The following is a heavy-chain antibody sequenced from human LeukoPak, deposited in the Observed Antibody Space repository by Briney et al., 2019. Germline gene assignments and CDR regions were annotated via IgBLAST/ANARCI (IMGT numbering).Heavy chain of an antibody. V-gene: IGHV3-48*01. CDR1: GFTFHTYS. D-gene: IGHD5-18*01. CDR2: ISSSSSNI. CDR3: ARKSGYSYGSGYGMDV. J-gene: IGHJ6*02. Sequence: GGSLRLSCAASGFTFHTYSMNWVRQAPGKGLEWVSYISSSSSNIFYADSVKGRFTISRDNAKNSLYLQMNSLRAEDTAVYYCARKSGYSYGSGYGMDVWGQGTTVTVSS.